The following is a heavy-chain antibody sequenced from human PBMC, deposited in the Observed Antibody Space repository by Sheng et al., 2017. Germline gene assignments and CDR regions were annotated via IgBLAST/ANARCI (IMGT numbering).Heavy chain of an antibody. CDR1: GYSISSGYH. J-gene: IGHJ4*02. D-gene: IGHD3-10*01. CDR2: IFHSGST. CDR3: ARGGSYTAFDY. V-gene: IGHV4-38-2*02. Sequence: QVQLQESGPGLVKPSETLSLTCTVSGYSISSGYHWGWIRQPPGKGLEWIGGIFHSGSTYYNPSLKSRVTISVDTSKNQFSLKLSSVTAADTAVYYCARGGSYTAFDYWGQGTLVTVSS.